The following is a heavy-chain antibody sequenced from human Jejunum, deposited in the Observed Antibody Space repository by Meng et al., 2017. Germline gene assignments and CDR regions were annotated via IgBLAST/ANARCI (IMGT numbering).Heavy chain of an antibody. CDR3: ARADYVRYFDL. Sequence: QGRLQESGPGLVTPSETRSLPCAVSGGSIESNNWWTWIRQPPGQGLEWIGEVYHSGSTHYNPSLQSRVTISIDNSKNRFSLSLNSVTAADTAIYYCARADYVRYFDLWGRGTLVTVSS. CDR1: GGSIESNNW. D-gene: IGHD3-10*02. V-gene: IGHV4-4*02. J-gene: IGHJ2*01. CDR2: VYHSGST.